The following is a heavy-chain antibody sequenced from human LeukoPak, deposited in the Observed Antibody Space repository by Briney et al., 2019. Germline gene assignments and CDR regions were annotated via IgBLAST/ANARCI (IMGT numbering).Heavy chain of an antibody. D-gene: IGHD3-10*01. CDR3: AWVRGTPRPLDP. CDR1: GCTFSSYA. V-gene: IGHV1-69*04. Sequence: SVKVSCKASGCTFSSYAISWVRQAPGQGLEWMGRIIPILGIANYAQKFQGRVTITADKSTSTAYMELSSLRSEDTAVYYCAWVRGTPRPLDPWGQGTLVTVSS. J-gene: IGHJ5*02. CDR2: IIPILGIA.